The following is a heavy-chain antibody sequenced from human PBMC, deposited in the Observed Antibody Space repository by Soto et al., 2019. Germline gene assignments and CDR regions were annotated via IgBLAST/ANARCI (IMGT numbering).Heavy chain of an antibody. CDR1: GFTFSSYW. V-gene: IGHV3-74*01. D-gene: IGHD2-2*02. J-gene: IGHJ5*02. CDR3: ARDPYLGYCSSTSCYTNWFDP. CDR2: INSDGSST. Sequence: PRGSLRLSCAASGFTFSSYWMHWVRQAPGKGLVWVSRINSDGSSTSYADSVKGRFTISRDNAKNTLYLQMNSLRAEDTAVYYCARDPYLGYCSSTSCYTNWFDPWGQGTLVTVSS.